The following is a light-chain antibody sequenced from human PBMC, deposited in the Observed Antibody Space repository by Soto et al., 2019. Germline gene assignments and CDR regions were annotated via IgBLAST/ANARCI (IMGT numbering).Light chain of an antibody. Sequence: VGDRVTITCRASQSISRWLAWYQQKPGEAPKLLIYKAPSLETGVPSRFSGSGSGTEFIFNIKGAQADGLRSQYCRWYAIYSWRFGYETEVDI. V-gene: IGKV1-5*03. CDR3: RWYAIYSWR. J-gene: IGKJ1*01. CDR2: KAP. CDR1: QSISRW.